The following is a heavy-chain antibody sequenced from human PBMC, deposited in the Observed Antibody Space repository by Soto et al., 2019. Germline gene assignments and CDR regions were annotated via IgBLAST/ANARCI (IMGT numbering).Heavy chain of an antibody. CDR2: INSDGSST. D-gene: IGHD3-3*01. CDR1: GFTFSSYW. J-gene: IGHJ6*03. CDR3: ARDSQGRDFWSGYYYYYYMDV. Sequence: PGGSLRLSCAASGFTFSSYWMHWVRQAPGKGLVWVSRINSDGSSTSYADSVKGRFTISRDNAKNTLYLQMNSLRAEDTAVYYCARDSQGRDFWSGYYYYYYMDVWGKGTTVTVSS. V-gene: IGHV3-74*01.